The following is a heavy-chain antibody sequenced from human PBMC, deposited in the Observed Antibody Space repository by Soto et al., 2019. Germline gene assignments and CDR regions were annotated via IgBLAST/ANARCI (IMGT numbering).Heavy chain of an antibody. CDR2: IWYDGSNK. J-gene: IGHJ6*02. V-gene: IGHV3-33*01. D-gene: IGHD3-16*01. CDR3: ARMGEVAPPDVYYYGMDV. CDR1: GFTFSSYG. Sequence: QVQLVESGGGVVQPGRSLRLSCAASGFTFSSYGMHWVRQAPGKGLEWVAVIWYDGSNKYYADSVKGRFTISRDNSKNTLYLQMNSLRAEDTAVYYCARMGEVAPPDVYYYGMDVWGQGTTVTVSS.